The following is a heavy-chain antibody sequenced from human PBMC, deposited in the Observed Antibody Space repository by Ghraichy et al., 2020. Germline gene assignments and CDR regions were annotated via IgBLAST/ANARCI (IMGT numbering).Heavy chain of an antibody. CDR2: ISSSSSYT. V-gene: IGHV3-11*05. D-gene: IGHD3-16*01. Sequence: GESLNISCAASGFTFSDYYMSWIRQAPGKGLEWVSYISSSSSYTNYADSVKGRFTISRDNAKNSLYLQMNSLRAEDTAVYYCARDIHGGWFDPWGQGTLVTVSS. J-gene: IGHJ5*02. CDR3: ARDIHGGWFDP. CDR1: GFTFSDYY.